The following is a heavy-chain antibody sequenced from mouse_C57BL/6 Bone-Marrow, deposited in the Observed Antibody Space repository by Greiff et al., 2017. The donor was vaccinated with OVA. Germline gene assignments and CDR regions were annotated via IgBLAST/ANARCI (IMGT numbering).Heavy chain of an antibody. Sequence: QVQLQQSGAELARPGASVKLSCKASGYTFTSYGISWVKQRTGQGLEWIGEIYPRSGNTYYNEKFKGNATLTANKSSITAYMKLRNLTSEDSAVYFFARYYYYVSSFPYWGQGTTLTVSS. CDR3: ARYYYYVSSFPY. D-gene: IGHD1-1*01. J-gene: IGHJ2*01. CDR2: IYPRSGNT. V-gene: IGHV1-81*01. CDR1: GYTFTSYG.